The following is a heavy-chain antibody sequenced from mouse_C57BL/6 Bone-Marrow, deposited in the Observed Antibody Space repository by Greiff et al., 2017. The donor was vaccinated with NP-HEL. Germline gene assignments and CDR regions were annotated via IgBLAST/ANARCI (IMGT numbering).Heavy chain of an antibody. CDR2: IYPGSGST. J-gene: IGHJ1*03. Sequence: QVQLQQSGAELVKPGASVKMSCKASGYTFTSYWITWVKQRPGQGLEWIGDIYPGSGSTNYNEKFKSKATLTVDTSSSTAYMQLSSLTSEDSAVYYCGYYGSSYNWYFDVWGTGTTVTVSS. CDR1: GYTFTSYW. V-gene: IGHV1-55*01. CDR3: GYYGSSYNWYFDV. D-gene: IGHD1-1*01.